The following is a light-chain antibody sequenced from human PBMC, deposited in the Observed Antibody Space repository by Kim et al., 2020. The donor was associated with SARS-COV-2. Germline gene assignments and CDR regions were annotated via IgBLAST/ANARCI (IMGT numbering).Light chain of an antibody. CDR1: QSVGTY. CDR3: QQRTNWPPLT. V-gene: IGKV3-11*01. CDR2: DAS. J-gene: IGKJ4*01. Sequence: SPGERATLSCRASQSVGTYLAWHQQTPGQAPRLLISDASNRATGIPARFSASGSGTDFTLTITSLEPEDFAVYYCQQRTNWPPLTFGGGTKVDIK.